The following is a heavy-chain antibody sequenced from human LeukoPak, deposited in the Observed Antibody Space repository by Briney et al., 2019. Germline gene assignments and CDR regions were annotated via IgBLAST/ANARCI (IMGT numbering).Heavy chain of an antibody. D-gene: IGHD6-13*01. J-gene: IGHJ3*02. CDR3: ASQYSSSWDDAFDI. CDR2: IYYSGST. Sequence: PSETLSLTCTVSGGSISSYYWSWIRQPPGKGLEWIGYIYYSGSTNYNPSLKSRVTISVDTSKNRFSLKLSSVTAADTAVYYCASQYSSSWDDAFDIWGQGTMVTVSS. V-gene: IGHV4-59*01. CDR1: GGSISSYY.